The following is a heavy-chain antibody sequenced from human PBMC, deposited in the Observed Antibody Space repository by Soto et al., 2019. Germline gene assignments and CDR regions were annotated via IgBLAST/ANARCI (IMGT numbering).Heavy chain of an antibody. J-gene: IGHJ2*01. D-gene: IGHD3-3*01. Sequence: QVQLVQSGAEVKKPGSSVKVSCKASGGTFSSYAISWVRQAPGQGLEWMGGIIPIFGTANYAQKLQGRVTITADESTSTAYMELSSLRSEDTAVYYCARAPNLYDFWSGYSPYWYFDLWGRGTLVTVSS. CDR2: IIPIFGTA. V-gene: IGHV1-69*01. CDR1: GGTFSSYA. CDR3: ARAPNLYDFWSGYSPYWYFDL.